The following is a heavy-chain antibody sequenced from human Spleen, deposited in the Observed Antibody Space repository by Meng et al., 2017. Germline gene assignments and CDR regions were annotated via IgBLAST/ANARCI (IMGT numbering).Heavy chain of an antibody. D-gene: IGHD3-10*01. V-gene: IGHV3-11*04. CDR3: ARGLNYYASVQDAFHI. J-gene: IGHJ3*02. CDR1: GFTFSDYY. CDR2: ISSSGSTI. Sequence: GGSLRLSCAASGFTFSDYYMSWIRQAPGKGLEWVSYISSSGSTIYYADSVKGRFTISRDNAKNSLYLQMNSLRAEDTAVYYCARGLNYYASVQDAFHIWGQGTMVTVSS.